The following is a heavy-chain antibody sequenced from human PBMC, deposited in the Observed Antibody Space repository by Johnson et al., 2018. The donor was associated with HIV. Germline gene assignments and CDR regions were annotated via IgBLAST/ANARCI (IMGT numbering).Heavy chain of an antibody. V-gene: IGHV3-11*04. J-gene: IGHJ3*02. CDR1: GFTFSSYA. Sequence: QMLLVESGGGSVQPGWSLRLSCAASGFTFSSYAMSWIRQAPGKGLEWVSYISSSGSTIYYADSVKGRFTISRDNAKNSLYLQINSLRAEDTAVYYCARDEDTAMVPDAFDIWGQGTMVTVSS. D-gene: IGHD5-18*01. CDR2: ISSSGSTI. CDR3: ARDEDTAMVPDAFDI.